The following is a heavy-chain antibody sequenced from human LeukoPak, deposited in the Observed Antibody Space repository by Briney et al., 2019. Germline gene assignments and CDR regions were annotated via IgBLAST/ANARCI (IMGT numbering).Heavy chain of an antibody. D-gene: IGHD3-22*01. V-gene: IGHV1-69*13. CDR3: ARLSRGYNYFDY. CDR1: GGTFSSYA. J-gene: IGHJ4*02. CDR2: IIPTFGTA. Sequence: GASVKVSCKASGGTFSSYAISWVRQAPGQGLEWMGGIIPTFGTANYAQKFQGRVTITADESTSTAYMELSSLRSEDTAVYYCARLSRGYNYFDYWGQGTLVTVSS.